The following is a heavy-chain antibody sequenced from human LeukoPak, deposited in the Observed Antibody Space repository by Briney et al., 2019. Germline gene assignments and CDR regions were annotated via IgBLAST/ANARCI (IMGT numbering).Heavy chain of an antibody. CDR1: GFTVGSNY. V-gene: IGHV3-53*05. CDR3: ARRVIGVSFDY. J-gene: IGHJ4*02. Sequence: GGSLRLSCAASGFTVGSNYMSWVRQAPGKGLEWVSVIYRGGSTYYADSVKGRFTISRDNSKNTLYLQMNSLRAEDTAVYYCARRVIGVSFDYWGPGALVTVSS. D-gene: IGHD3-3*01. CDR2: IYRGGST.